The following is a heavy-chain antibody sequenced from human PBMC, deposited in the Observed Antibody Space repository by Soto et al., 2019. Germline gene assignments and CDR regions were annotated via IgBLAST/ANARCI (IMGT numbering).Heavy chain of an antibody. CDR2: VYYSGST. CDR1: GGSISSRAYY. J-gene: IGHJ5*02. CDR3: AKQDRLLWFGDLLGTYNWFDP. D-gene: IGHD3-10*01. Sequence: SETLSLTCTVSGGSISSRAYYWGWIRQPPGKGLEWIGSVYYSGSTYYKPSLKGRVTMSVDTSRNQFSLNLSSVTAADTAVYWCAKQDRLLWFGDLLGTYNWFDPWGQGMLVT. V-gene: IGHV4-39*01.